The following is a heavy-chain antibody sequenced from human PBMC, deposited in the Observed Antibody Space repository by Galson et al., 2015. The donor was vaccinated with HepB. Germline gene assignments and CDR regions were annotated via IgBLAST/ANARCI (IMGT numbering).Heavy chain of an antibody. V-gene: IGHV7-4-1*02. Sequence: SVKVSCKASGYTFTSYAMNWVRQAPGQGLEWMGWINTNTGNPTYAQGFTGRFVFSLDTSVSTAYLQISSLKAEDTAVYYCARMAEQRQWLVHFDYWGQGTLVTVSS. CDR3: ARMAEQRQWLVHFDY. J-gene: IGHJ4*02. CDR1: GYTFTSYA. CDR2: INTNTGNP. D-gene: IGHD6-19*01.